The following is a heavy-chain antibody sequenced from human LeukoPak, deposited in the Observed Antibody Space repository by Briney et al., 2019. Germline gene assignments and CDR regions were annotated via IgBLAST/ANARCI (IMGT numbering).Heavy chain of an antibody. Sequence: GGSLRLSCAASRFTFSSYSMNWVRQAPGKGLEWVSSISSSSYIYYADSVKGRFTISRDNAKNSLYLQMNSLRAEDTAVYYCARTDVEMATIYNYWGQGTLVTVSS. D-gene: IGHD5-24*01. CDR1: RFTFSSYS. J-gene: IGHJ4*02. V-gene: IGHV3-21*01. CDR2: ISSSSYI. CDR3: ARTDVEMATIYNY.